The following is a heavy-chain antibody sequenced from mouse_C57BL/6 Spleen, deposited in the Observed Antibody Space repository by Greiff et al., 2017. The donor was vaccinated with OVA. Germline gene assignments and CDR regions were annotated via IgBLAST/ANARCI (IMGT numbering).Heavy chain of an antibody. CDR3: AKTLYDGYYFDD. J-gene: IGHJ2*01. CDR2: IGRGGSK. Sequence: QVQLQQSGPGLVKPSQSLSITCTASGFSLTSYGVHWVRQSPGKGLEWLGVIGRGGSKDYNAAFMYRLSTTKDNSKSQVYLKMNSLKDDDTAIYYCAKTLYDGYYFDDWGQGTTLTVSS. CDR1: GFSLTSYG. D-gene: IGHD2-3*01. V-gene: IGHV2-5*01.